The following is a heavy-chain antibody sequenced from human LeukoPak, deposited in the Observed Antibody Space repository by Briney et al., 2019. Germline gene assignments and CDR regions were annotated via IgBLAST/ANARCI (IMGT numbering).Heavy chain of an antibody. V-gene: IGHV4-30-2*01. Sequence: SETLSLTCTVSGGAISSGGYYWSWIRQPPGKGLEWIGYFYHSGSTYYNPSLKSRVTISVDRSKSQFSLKLSSVTAADTAVYYCARVATAFDYWGQGTLVTVSS. CDR1: GGAISSGGYY. CDR2: FYHSGST. J-gene: IGHJ4*02. CDR3: ARVATAFDY.